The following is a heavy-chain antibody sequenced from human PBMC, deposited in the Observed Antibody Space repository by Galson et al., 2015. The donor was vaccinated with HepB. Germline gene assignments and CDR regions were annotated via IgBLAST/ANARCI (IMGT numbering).Heavy chain of an antibody. D-gene: IGHD2-2*01. Sequence: SVKVSCKASGYTFTSYDINWVRQATGQGLEWMGWMNPNSGNTGYAQKFQGRVTMTRNTSISTAYMELSSLRSEDTAVYYCARGLFPSTDYYYYYGMDVWGQGTTVTVSS. CDR1: GYTFTSYD. J-gene: IGHJ6*02. CDR2: MNPNSGNT. CDR3: ARGLFPSTDYYYYYGMDV. V-gene: IGHV1-8*01.